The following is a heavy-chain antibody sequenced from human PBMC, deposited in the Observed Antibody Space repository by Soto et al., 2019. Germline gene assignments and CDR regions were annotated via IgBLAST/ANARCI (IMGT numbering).Heavy chain of an antibody. V-gene: IGHV1-69*01. CDR2: IVPLFGTT. Sequence: QVQLVQSGAEVKKPGSSVKVSCKASGGNFTSYAISWVRQAPGQGLEFMGGIVPLFGTTNYAHKFRGRVTVTADESTSTVYMEMSSLRSEDTAAYYCAKASGRSWYNWFDPWGQGTLVTVST. CDR1: GGNFTSYA. J-gene: IGHJ5*02. CDR3: AKASGRSWYNWFDP. D-gene: IGHD6-13*01.